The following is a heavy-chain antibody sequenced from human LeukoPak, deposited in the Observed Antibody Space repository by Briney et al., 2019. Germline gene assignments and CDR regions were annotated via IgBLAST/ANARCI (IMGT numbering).Heavy chain of an antibody. Sequence: GGSLRLSCAASGFTFSSYAMHWVRQAPGKGLEWVAVISYDGSNKYYADSVKGRFTTSRDNSKNTLYLQMNSLRAEDTAVYYCARDGRWELLGGYFDYWGQGTLVTVSS. D-gene: IGHD1-26*01. CDR1: GFTFSSYA. CDR3: ARDGRWELLGGYFDY. V-gene: IGHV3-30-3*01. J-gene: IGHJ4*02. CDR2: ISYDGSNK.